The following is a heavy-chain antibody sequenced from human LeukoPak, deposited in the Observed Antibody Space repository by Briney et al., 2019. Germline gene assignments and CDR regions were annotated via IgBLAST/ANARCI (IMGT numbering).Heavy chain of an antibody. J-gene: IGHJ3*02. CDR1: GFTFSSYE. CDR3: AREGLVTYDAFDI. D-gene: IGHD3/OR15-3a*01. CDR2: IKQDGSEK. Sequence: GGSLRLSCAASGFTFSSYEMNWVRQAPGKGLEWVANIKQDGSEKYYVDSVKGRFTISRDNAKNSLYLQMNSLRAEDTAVYYCAREGLVTYDAFDIWGQGTMVTVSS. V-gene: IGHV3-7*01.